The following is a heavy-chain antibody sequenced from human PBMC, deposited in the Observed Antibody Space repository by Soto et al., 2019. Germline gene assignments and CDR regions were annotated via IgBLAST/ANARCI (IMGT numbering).Heavy chain of an antibody. CDR1: GFTFSSYG. Sequence: QVQLVESGGGVVQPGRSLRLSCAASGFTFSSYGMHWVRQAPGKGLEWVAVIWYDGSNKYYADSEKGRFTISRDNSKNTLDLQMNSLRAEDTAVYYCARARLTTCYYYYYMDVWGKGTTVTVSS. J-gene: IGHJ6*03. V-gene: IGHV3-33*01. D-gene: IGHD4-17*01. CDR3: ARARLTTCYYYYYMDV. CDR2: IWYDGSNK.